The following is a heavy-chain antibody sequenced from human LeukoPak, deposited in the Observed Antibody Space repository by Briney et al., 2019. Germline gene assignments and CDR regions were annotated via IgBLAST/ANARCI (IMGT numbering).Heavy chain of an antibody. CDR1: GFTFDDYA. Sequence: GGSLRLSCAASGFTFDDYAMHWVRQAPGKGLEWVSGISWNSGSIGYADSVKGRFTISRDNAKNSLYLQMNSLRAEDTALYYCAKDALAKYYYYMDVWGKGTTVAVSS. CDR2: ISWNSGSI. J-gene: IGHJ6*03. V-gene: IGHV3-9*01. CDR3: AKDALAKYYYYMDV. D-gene: IGHD2-21*01.